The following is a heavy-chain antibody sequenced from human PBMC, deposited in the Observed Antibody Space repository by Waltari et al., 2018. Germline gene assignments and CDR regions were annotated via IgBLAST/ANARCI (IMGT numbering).Heavy chain of an antibody. D-gene: IGHD4-17*01. J-gene: IGHJ4*02. Sequence: QVQLVQSGAEVKKPGSSVKVSCKASGGTFSSYTISWVRQAPGQGLEWMGRIIPILGIANYAQKFQGRVTITADKSTSTAYMELSSLRSEDTAVYYCARVPHSDLYGDYAPDYWGQGTLVTVSS. V-gene: IGHV1-69*02. CDR1: GGTFSSYT. CDR2: IIPILGIA. CDR3: ARVPHSDLYGDYAPDY.